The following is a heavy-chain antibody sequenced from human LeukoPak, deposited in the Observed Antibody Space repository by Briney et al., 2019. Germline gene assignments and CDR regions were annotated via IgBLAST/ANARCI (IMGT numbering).Heavy chain of an antibody. CDR1: GGSISGYY. Sequence: SETLSLTCTVSGGSISGYYSSWIRQPPGNGLEWIGYIHYTGSTHYNPSLKTRVPPSLTTPKNQFSLKPTSVTPTKPAVYLCTSHGPYQESTTQPLDYWGQGTLVTVSS. V-gene: IGHV4-59*01. CDR2: IHYTGST. D-gene: IGHD1-1*01. CDR3: TSHGPYQESTTQPLDY. J-gene: IGHJ4*02.